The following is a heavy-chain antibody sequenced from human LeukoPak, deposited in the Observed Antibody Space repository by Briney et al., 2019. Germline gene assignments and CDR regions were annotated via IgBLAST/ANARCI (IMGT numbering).Heavy chain of an antibody. V-gene: IGHV4-4*07. CDR2: IYTSGST. Sequence: SETLSLTCTVSGGSISSYYWSWIRQPAGKGLDWIGHIYTSGSTKYNPSLKSRVTMSVDTSKNQFSLKLSSVTAADTAVYYCARSRYYYDSSGYYYYYYMDVWGKGTTVTVSS. CDR1: GGSISSYY. J-gene: IGHJ6*03. D-gene: IGHD3-22*01. CDR3: ARSRYYYDSSGYYYYYYMDV.